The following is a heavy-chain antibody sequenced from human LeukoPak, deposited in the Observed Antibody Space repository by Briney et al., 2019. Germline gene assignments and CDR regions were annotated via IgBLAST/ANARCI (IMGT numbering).Heavy chain of an antibody. CDR1: GFTFCSYC. J-gene: IGHJ4*02. Sequence: PGGSLRLSCAASGFTFCSYCMNWVRQAPGKGLEWVSLIYSGGNTYYADSVKGRFTISRDNANNSMYLQMDSLRAEDTAVYYCARDPPSRGTRYFDYWGQGTLVTVSS. V-gene: IGHV3-66*01. D-gene: IGHD3-16*01. CDR2: IYSGGNT. CDR3: ARDPPSRGTRYFDY.